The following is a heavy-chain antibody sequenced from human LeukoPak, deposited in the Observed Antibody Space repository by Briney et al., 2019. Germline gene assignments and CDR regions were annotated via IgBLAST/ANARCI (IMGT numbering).Heavy chain of an antibody. CDR2: ISDSGST. CDR1: GGSISSFY. Sequence: SETLSLTCTVSGGSISSFYWSWIRQPPGKGLDWIGYISDSGSTNYNPSLKSRVTISVHTSKNKFSLKLSSVTAADTAVYYCARVIMSSLYYYYMDVWGKGTTVTVSS. CDR3: ARVIMSSLYYYYMDV. V-gene: IGHV4-59*01. J-gene: IGHJ6*03. D-gene: IGHD3-3*01.